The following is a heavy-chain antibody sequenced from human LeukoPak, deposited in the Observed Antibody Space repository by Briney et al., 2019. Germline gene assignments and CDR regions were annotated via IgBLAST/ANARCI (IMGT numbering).Heavy chain of an antibody. D-gene: IGHD2-2*02. V-gene: IGHV3-7*01. CDR2: IKQDGSEK. CDR1: GFTFSSSW. Sequence: GGSLRLSCAASGFTFSSSWMSWVRQAPGKGLEWVANIKQDGSEKYYVDSVKGRFTISRDNAKNSLYLQMNSLRAEDTAVYYCARVVVVPAAIRGGYYFDYWGQGTLVTVSS. CDR3: ARVVVVPAAIRGGYYFDY. J-gene: IGHJ4*02.